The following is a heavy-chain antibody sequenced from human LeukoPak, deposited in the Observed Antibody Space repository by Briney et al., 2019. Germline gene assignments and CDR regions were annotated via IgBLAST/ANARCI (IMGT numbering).Heavy chain of an antibody. Sequence: SSETLSLTCTVSGGSVRSYYWSWIRQPPGEGLEWIAYIHNSGSTNYNPSLKSRVTISVDTSKNQLSLKLRSVTPADTAVYYCVRDWEGYNFDIWGQGTMVTVSS. CDR1: GGSVRSYY. V-gene: IGHV4-59*02. CDR3: VRDWEGYNFDI. CDR2: IHNSGST. J-gene: IGHJ3*02. D-gene: IGHD5-12*01.